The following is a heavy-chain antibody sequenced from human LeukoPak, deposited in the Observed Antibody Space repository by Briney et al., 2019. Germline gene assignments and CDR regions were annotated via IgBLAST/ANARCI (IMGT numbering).Heavy chain of an antibody. CDR1: GFTFSSYW. J-gene: IGHJ4*02. V-gene: IGHV3-7*01. CDR2: IKQDGSEK. D-gene: IGHD3-10*01. Sequence: GGSLRLSCAASGFTFSSYWMSWVRQAPGKGLEWVANIKQDGSEKYYVDSVKGRFTIFRDNAKNSLYLQMNSLRAEDTAVYYCARDYYGSGSYGDYWGQGTLVTVSS. CDR3: ARDYYGSGSYGDY.